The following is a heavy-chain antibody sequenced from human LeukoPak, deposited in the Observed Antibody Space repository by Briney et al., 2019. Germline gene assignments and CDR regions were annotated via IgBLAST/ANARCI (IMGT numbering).Heavy chain of an antibody. D-gene: IGHD4-23*01. J-gene: IGHJ2*01. Sequence: SVKVSCKASRGTFSSYAISWVRQAPGQALEWMGGIIPIFGTANYAQKFQGRVTITADESTSTAYMELSSLRSEDTAAYYCARVVADAPPVKVVTTSYWYFDLWGRGTLVTVSS. V-gene: IGHV1-69*13. CDR2: IIPIFGTA. CDR1: RGTFSSYA. CDR3: ARVVADAPPVKVVTTSYWYFDL.